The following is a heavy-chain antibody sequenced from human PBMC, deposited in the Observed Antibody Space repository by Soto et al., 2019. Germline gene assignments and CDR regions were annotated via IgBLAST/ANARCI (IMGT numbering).Heavy chain of an antibody. J-gene: IGHJ6*03. D-gene: IGHD6-13*01. CDR2: INWNSGDI. Sequence: PGGSLRLSCAASGFTFNDYVIYWVRQGPGKGLEWVSGINWNSGDIGYADSVKGGFTISRYNAKNSLYLQMNGLSAEDTALYYGAEGTAAGYYYMDSRGKEITVTV. CDR3: AEGTAAGYYYMDS. CDR1: GFTFNDYV. V-gene: IGHV3-9*01.